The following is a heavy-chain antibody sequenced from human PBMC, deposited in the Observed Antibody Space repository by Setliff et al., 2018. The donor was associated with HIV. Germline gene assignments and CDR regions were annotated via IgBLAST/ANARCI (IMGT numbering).Heavy chain of an antibody. CDR1: GSSISSGYF. J-gene: IGHJ4*02. CDR3: VRQGLTMNRGVPAPILYYFDY. Sequence: PSETLSLTCAVSGSSISSGYFWGWVRQPPGKGLEWIANIHHSGNTYYNPSLKSRVTISVDTSKNQFSLNLNSVTATDTAVYYCVRQGLTMNRGVPAPILYYFDYWGQGILVTVSS. CDR2: IHHSGNT. V-gene: IGHV4-38-2*01. D-gene: IGHD3-10*01.